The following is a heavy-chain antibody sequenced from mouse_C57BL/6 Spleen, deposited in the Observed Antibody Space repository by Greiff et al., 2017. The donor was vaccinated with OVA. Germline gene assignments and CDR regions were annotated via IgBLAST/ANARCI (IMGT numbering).Heavy chain of an antibody. CDR1: GYAFSSSW. CDR3: ARLWLRDHYFDY. Sequence: QVQLKESGPELVKPGASVKISCKASGYAFSSSWMNWVKQRPGKGLEWIGRIYPGDGDTNYNGKFKGKATLTADKSSSTAYMQLSSLTSEDSAVYFCARLWLRDHYFDYWGQGTTLTVSS. CDR2: IYPGDGDT. V-gene: IGHV1-82*01. J-gene: IGHJ2*01. D-gene: IGHD2-2*01.